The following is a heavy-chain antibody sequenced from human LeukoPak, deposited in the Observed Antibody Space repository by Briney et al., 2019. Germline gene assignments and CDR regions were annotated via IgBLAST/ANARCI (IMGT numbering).Heavy chain of an antibody. Sequence: GGSLRLSCAASGFTFSSYEMNWVRQAPGKGLEWVSYISSSGSTIYYADSVKGRFTISRDNAKNSLYLQMNSLRAEDTAVYYCARESGSYYVFDYWGQGTQVTVSS. V-gene: IGHV3-48*03. D-gene: IGHD1-26*01. CDR3: ARESGSYYVFDY. J-gene: IGHJ4*02. CDR1: GFTFSSYE. CDR2: ISSSGSTI.